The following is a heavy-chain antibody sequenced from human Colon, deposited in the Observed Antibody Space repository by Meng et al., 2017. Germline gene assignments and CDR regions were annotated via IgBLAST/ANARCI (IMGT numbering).Heavy chain of an antibody. CDR1: GGSISINGNY. J-gene: IGHJ4*02. D-gene: IGHD3-10*01. CDR3: ARRRGGSGRDC. CDR2: IYHSGST. Sequence: QLRLQARGPRLLKPSVTVSPTYTVSGGSISINGNYWDWVRQPPRKGLEWIGAIYHSGSTSYNPSLQSRVTMFVDTSKNQFSLMLTSVTATDTAVYYCARRRGGSGRDCWGQGTLVTVSS. V-gene: IGHV4-39*01.